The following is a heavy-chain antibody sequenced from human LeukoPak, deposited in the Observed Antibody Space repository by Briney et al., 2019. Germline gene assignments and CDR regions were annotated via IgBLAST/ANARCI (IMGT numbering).Heavy chain of an antibody. CDR1: GFTFSSYA. Sequence: GGSLRLSCAASGFTFSSYAMHWVRQAPGKGLEWVAVISYDGSNKYYADSVKGRFTISRDNSKNTLYLQMNSLRAEDTAVYYCARFIAARTLGYWGQGTLVTVSP. J-gene: IGHJ4*02. V-gene: IGHV3-30-3*01. D-gene: IGHD6-6*01. CDR3: ARFIAARTLGY. CDR2: ISYDGSNK.